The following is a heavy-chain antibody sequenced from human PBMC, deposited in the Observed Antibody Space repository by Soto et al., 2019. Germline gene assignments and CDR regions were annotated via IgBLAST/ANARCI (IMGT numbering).Heavy chain of an antibody. CDR3: ARHDSYSGYDLGY. CDR1: GGSISSYY. CDR2: IYYSGST. D-gene: IGHD5-12*01. J-gene: IGHJ4*02. V-gene: IGHV4-59*08. Sequence: ETLSLTCTVSGGSISSYYWSWIRQPPGKGLEWIGYIYYSGSTNYNPSLKSRVTISVDTSKNQFSLRLSSVTAADTAVYYCARHDSYSGYDLGYWGQGTLVTVSS.